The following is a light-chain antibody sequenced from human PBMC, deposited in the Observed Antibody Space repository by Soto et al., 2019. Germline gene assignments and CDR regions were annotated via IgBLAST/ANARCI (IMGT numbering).Light chain of an antibody. CDR2: DVS. V-gene: IGLV2-14*01. Sequence: QSVLTQPASVSGSPGQSVTISCTGTSSDVGGYHYVSWYQQHPGKAPKFMIYDVSNRPSGVSNRLSGSKSGNTASLIISGLQAEDEADYYCCSYTTSNTRQIVFGTGTKLTVL. CDR1: SSDVGGYHY. CDR3: CSYTTSNTRQIV. J-gene: IGLJ1*01.